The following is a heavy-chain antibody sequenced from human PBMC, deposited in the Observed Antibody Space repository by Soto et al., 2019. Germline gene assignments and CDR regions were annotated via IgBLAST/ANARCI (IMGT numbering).Heavy chain of an antibody. CDR1: GFTFGDYA. V-gene: IGHV3-49*03. D-gene: IGHD2-2*01. J-gene: IGHJ4*02. CDR3: TRDGIIVVVPAASDY. CDR2: IRSKAYGRTT. Sequence: PGGSLRLSCTASGFTFGDYAMSWFRQAPGKGLEWVGFIRSKAYGRTTEYAASVKGRFTISRDDSKSIAYLQMNSLKTEDTAVYYCTRDGIIVVVPAASDYWGQGTLVTVSS.